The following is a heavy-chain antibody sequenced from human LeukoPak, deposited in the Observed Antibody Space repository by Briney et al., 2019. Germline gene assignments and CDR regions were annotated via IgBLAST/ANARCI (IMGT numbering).Heavy chain of an antibody. CDR3: ARTDYDILTGYFYYYYYGMDV. D-gene: IGHD3-9*01. V-gene: IGHV1-8*01. CDR2: MNPNSGNT. J-gene: IGHJ6*02. CDR1: GYTFTSYD. Sequence: ASVKVSCKASGYTFTSYDVNWVRQATGQGLEWMGWMNPNSGNTGYARKFQGRVTMTRNTSISTAYMELSSLRSEDTAVYYCARTDYDILTGYFYYYYYGMDVWGQGTTVTVSS.